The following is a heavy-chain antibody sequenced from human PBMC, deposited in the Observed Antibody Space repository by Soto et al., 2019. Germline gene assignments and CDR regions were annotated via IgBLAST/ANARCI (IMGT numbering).Heavy chain of an antibody. J-gene: IGHJ3*02. Sequence: QVQLVESGGGVVQPGRSLRLSCAASGFTSSSFVIHWVRQAPGKGLEWLAVISSDGKNQYYADSVQGRFTISRDNAKNTLYLQVNSLRAEDTAVYFCAKARGVRDAFDIWGQGTMVTVSS. CDR2: ISSDGKNQ. D-gene: IGHD3-10*01. CDR1: GFTSSSFV. V-gene: IGHV3-30*18. CDR3: AKARGVRDAFDI.